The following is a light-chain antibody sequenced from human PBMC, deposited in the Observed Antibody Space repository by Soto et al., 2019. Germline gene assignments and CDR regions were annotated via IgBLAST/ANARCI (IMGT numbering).Light chain of an antibody. V-gene: IGLV2-14*03. CDR1: SSDVGGYNY. J-gene: IGLJ1*01. Sequence: QSVLTQPASVSGSPGQSITISCTGTSSDVGGYNYVSWYQHHPGKAPKLMIYGVSNRPSGVSNRFSGSKSGNTASLTISGLQAEDEADYYCSSYTSSSTLGGVFGTGTKVTVL. CDR3: SSYTSSSTLGGV. CDR2: GVS.